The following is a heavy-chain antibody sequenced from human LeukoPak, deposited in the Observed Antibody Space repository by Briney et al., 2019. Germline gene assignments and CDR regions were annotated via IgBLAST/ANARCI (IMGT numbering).Heavy chain of an antibody. Sequence: GGSLRLSCAASGFTFSSYAMSWVRQAPGKGLEWVSAISGSGGSTYYADSVKGRFTISRDNSKNTPYLQRNSLRAEDTAVYYCAKDGLRGSPFRGFDYWGQGTLVTVSS. V-gene: IGHV3-23*01. J-gene: IGHJ4*02. CDR1: GFTFSSYA. CDR3: AKDGLRGSPFRGFDY. D-gene: IGHD3-16*01. CDR2: ISGSGGST.